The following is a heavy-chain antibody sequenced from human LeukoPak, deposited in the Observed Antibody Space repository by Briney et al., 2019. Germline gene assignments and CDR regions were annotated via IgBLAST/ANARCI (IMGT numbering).Heavy chain of an antibody. CDR1: GFTFSDYH. CDR2: ISDTGRTI. V-gene: IGHV3-11*01. D-gene: IGHD6-6*01. CDR3: ATPGSSLDY. J-gene: IGHJ4*02. Sequence: GGSLRLSCAASGFTFSDYHMSWIRQALGKGLEWVSYISDTGRTIYYADSVKGRFTISRDNAKKSLYLQMNSLGAEDTAVYYCATPGSSLDYWGQETLVTVSS.